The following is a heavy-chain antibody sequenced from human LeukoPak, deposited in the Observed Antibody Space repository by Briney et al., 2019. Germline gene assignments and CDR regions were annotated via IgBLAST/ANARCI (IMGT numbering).Heavy chain of an antibody. D-gene: IGHD3-16*02. Sequence: PSETLSLTCTVSGGSISSYYWSWIRQPPGKGLEWIGEINHSGSTNYNPSLKSRVTISVDTSKNQFSLKLSSVTAADTAVYYCARGGMITFGGVIVIDSPTFDYWGQGTLVTVSS. CDR1: GGSISSYY. J-gene: IGHJ4*02. CDR3: ARGGMITFGGVIVIDSPTFDY. CDR2: INHSGST. V-gene: IGHV4-34*01.